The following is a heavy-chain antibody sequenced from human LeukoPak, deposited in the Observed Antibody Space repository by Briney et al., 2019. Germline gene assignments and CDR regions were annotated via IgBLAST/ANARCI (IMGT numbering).Heavy chain of an antibody. CDR1: GGSISSGTYY. J-gene: IGHJ5*02. V-gene: IGHV4-61*02. Sequence: SQTLSLTCAVSGGSISSGTYYWSCIRQPAGQGLEWIGRIYASGSTNSNPSLKRRVTISLDTSKNQFSLELSSVPAADTAVYYCARGYCDFWSGWADWSDPWGQGTLVTVSS. D-gene: IGHD3-3*01. CDR3: ARGYCDFWSGWADWSDP. CDR2: IYASGST.